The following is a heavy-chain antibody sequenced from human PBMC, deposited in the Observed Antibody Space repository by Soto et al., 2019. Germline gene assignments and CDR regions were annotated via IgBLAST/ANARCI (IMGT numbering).Heavy chain of an antibody. Sequence: EVQLVESGGGLVKPGGSLRLSCAASGFTFSSYAMSWVRQAPGKGLEWVSAISGSGGSTYYADSVKGRFTISRDNSKNTRYLQRNSLRAEDTAVYYCASVNPASGRGSSWFPHPYNWFDPWGQGTLVTVSS. V-gene: IGHV3-23*04. J-gene: IGHJ5*02. D-gene: IGHD6-13*01. CDR1: GFTFSSYA. CDR2: ISGSGGST. CDR3: ASVNPASGRGSSWFPHPYNWFDP.